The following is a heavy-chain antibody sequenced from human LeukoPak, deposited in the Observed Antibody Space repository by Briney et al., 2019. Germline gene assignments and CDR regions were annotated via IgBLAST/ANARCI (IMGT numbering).Heavy chain of an antibody. CDR3: ARDYYYYMDV. Sequence: HTGGSLRLSCAASGFTFSTYEMNWVRQAPGKGLEWVSYISSFGDTIHYADSVKGRFTISRDNAKNSLFLQMNSLRAEDTAVYYCARDYYYYMDVWGKGTTVTISS. CDR2: ISSFGDTI. CDR1: GFTFSTYE. V-gene: IGHV3-48*03. J-gene: IGHJ6*03.